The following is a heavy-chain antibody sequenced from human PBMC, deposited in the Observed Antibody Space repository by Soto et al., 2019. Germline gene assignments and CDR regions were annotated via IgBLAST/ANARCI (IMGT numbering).Heavy chain of an antibody. J-gene: IGHJ6*02. CDR1: GFTFSSYA. CDR2: ISYDGSNK. D-gene: IGHD5-18*01. V-gene: IGHV3-30-3*01. CDR3: ARPDTAMVYYGMDV. Sequence: GGSLRLSCAASGFTFSSYAMHWVRQAPGKGLEWVAVISYDGSNKYYADSVKGRFTISRDNSKNTLYLQMNSLRAEDTAVYYCARPDTAMVYYGMDVWGQGTTVTVSS.